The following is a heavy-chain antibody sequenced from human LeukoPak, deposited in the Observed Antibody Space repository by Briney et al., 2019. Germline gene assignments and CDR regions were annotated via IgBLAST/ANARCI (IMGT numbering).Heavy chain of an antibody. Sequence: ASVKVSCKVSGHTLSDLTMHWVRQAPGKGLEWMGGFDPGNGEIIYAQKFQGRVTMTEDASTDTAYMELSSLKSEDTAVYYCARASPEARVVIIGRLFDYWGQGTLVTVSS. CDR3: ARASPEARVVIIGRLFDY. CDR1: GHTLSDLT. D-gene: IGHD3-3*01. CDR2: FDPGNGEI. J-gene: IGHJ4*02. V-gene: IGHV1-24*01.